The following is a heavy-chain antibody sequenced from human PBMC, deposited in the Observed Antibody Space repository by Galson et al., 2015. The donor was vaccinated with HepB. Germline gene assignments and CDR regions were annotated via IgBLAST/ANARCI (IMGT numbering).Heavy chain of an antibody. V-gene: IGHV5-51*01. J-gene: IGHJ4*02. CDR3: TKPTPTYDILGGYYYDPTLDF. D-gene: IGHD3-9*01. CDR2: INPGDSDT. CDR1: GYSFTAYW. Sequence: QSGAEVKKPGESLKISCQGFGYSFTAYWIGWVRQVPGEGLEWMGIINPGDSDTRYSPSFQGQVTMSVDKSTRTAYLHWSSLRASDTAMYYCTKPTPTYDILGGYYYDPTLDFWGQGTLVTVSS.